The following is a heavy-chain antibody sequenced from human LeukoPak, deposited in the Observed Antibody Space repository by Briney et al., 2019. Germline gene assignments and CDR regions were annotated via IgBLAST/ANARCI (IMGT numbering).Heavy chain of an antibody. V-gene: IGHV3-53*01. CDR1: GFTVSSNY. J-gene: IGHJ6*04. D-gene: IGHD3-10*02. CDR3: AELGITMIGGV. CDR2: IYSGSST. Sequence: GGSLRLSCAASGFTVSSNYMSWVRQAPGKGLEWVSVIYSGSSTYYADSVKGRFTISRDNAKNSLYLQMNSLRAEDTAVYYCAELGITMIGGVWGKGTTVTISS.